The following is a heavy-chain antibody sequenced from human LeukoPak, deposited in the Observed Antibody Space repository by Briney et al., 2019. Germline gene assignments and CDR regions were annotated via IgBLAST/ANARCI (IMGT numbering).Heavy chain of an antibody. V-gene: IGHV1-2*06. CDR1: GYTFTGYY. J-gene: IGHJ4*02. CDR3: ARLYGSGSYSNFHYFDY. D-gene: IGHD3-10*01. CDR2: INPNSGGT. Sequence: GASVKVSCKASGYTFTGYYMHWVRQAPGQGLEWMGRINPNSGGTNYAQKFQGRVTMTRDTSISTAYRELSRLRSNDTAVYCCARLYGSGSYSNFHYFDYWGQGTLVTVSS.